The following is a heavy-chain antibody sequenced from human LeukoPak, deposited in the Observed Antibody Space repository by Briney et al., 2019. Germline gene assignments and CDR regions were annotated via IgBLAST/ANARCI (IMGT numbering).Heavy chain of an antibody. CDR1: GGSITSYY. J-gene: IGHJ4*02. V-gene: IGHV4-4*07. Sequence: PSETLSLTCTVSGGSITSYYWNWIRQPAGKGREWIGRIYSSGSTDYNPSLKSRVTMSVDTSKNQFSLNLSSVTAAVSAVYYCARARGRLLLVDYWGQGTLVTVSS. CDR2: IYSSGST. D-gene: IGHD2-15*01. CDR3: ARARGRLLLVDY.